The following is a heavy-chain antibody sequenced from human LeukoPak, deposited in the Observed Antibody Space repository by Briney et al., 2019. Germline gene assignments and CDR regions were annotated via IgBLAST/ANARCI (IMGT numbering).Heavy chain of an antibody. Sequence: GGSLRLSCASSGFTFSSYAMGWVRQAPGKGLEWVSTIGGTGVRTYYADSVKGRFTISRDNSKNTLYLQMNSLRVEDTAVYYCAKGDTTWELPHDYWGQGTLVTVSS. CDR3: AKGDTTWELPHDY. CDR1: GFTFSSYA. V-gene: IGHV3-23*01. J-gene: IGHJ4*02. D-gene: IGHD1-26*01. CDR2: IGGTGVRT.